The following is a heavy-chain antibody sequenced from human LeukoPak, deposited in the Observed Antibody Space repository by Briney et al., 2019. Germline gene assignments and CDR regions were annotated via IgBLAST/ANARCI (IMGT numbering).Heavy chain of an antibody. CDR3: VRLSRGTMNYYMDV. CDR2: SRNKANSYST. D-gene: IGHD1-7*01. V-gene: IGHV3-72*01. J-gene: IGHJ6*03. CDR1: GFTFSDHY. Sequence: PGGSLRLSCAASGFTFSDHYMDWVRQAPGKGLEWVGRSRNKANSYSTTYDKAVKGRFTISRDDSENSLYLQLNSLKTEDTGVYYCVRLSRGTMNYYMDVWGKGTTVTISS.